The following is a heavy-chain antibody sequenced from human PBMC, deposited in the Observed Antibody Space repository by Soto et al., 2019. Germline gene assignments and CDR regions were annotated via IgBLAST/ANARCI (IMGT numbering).Heavy chain of an antibody. CDR1: GYTFTSYY. J-gene: IGHJ6*02. D-gene: IGHD4-17*01. Sequence: GASVKVSYKASGYTFTSYYMHWVRQAPGQGLEWMGIINPSGGSTSYAQKFPGRVTMTRDTSTSTVYMELSSLRSEDTAVYYCASRRTATPFHRSYYYYYGMDVWGQGTTVTVSS. CDR2: INPSGGST. V-gene: IGHV1-46*01. CDR3: ASRRTATPFHRSYYYYYGMDV.